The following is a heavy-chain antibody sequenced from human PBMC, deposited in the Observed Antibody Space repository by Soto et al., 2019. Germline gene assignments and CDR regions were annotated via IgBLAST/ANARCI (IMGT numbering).Heavy chain of an antibody. J-gene: IGHJ4*02. V-gene: IGHV4-30-2*01. CDR2: IYHSGST. CDR1: GSSIISRGYS. D-gene: IGHD2-15*01. CDR3: ASTGRDMDFDY. Sequence: SETLSLTCAVSGSSIISRGYSWSWIRQPPGKGLEWIGYIYHSGSTYYNPSLKSRVTISVDRSKNQFSLKLSSVTAADTAVYYCASTGRDMDFDYWGQGTLVTVS.